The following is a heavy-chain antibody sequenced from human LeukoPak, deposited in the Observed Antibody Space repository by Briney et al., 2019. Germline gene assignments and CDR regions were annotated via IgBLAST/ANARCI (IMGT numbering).Heavy chain of an antibody. CDR3: ARERGGVWFGELSPFDY. J-gene: IGHJ4*02. CDR2: IYYSGST. V-gene: IGHV4-30-4*01. CDR1: GGSISSGDYY. D-gene: IGHD3-10*01. Sequence: SETLSLTCTVSGGSISSGDYYWRWIRQPPGKGLEWIGYIYYSGSTYYNPSLKSRVTISVDTSKNQFSLKLSSVTAADTAVYYCARERGGVWFGELSPFDYWGQGTLVTVSS.